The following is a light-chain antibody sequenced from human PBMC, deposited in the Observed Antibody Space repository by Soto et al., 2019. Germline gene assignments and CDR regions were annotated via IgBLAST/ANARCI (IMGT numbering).Light chain of an antibody. Sequence: IQLTQSPSTLSASVGYRVTLTCRASQTISSWLAWSKQKPGKAPKLLSYKASTLKSGVPSRFSGSGSGTDFTLTISSLQPDDFATYYCQHYNSYSEAFGQGTKVDI. V-gene: IGKV1-5*03. CDR3: QHYNSYSEA. CDR1: QTISSW. CDR2: KAS. J-gene: IGKJ1*01.